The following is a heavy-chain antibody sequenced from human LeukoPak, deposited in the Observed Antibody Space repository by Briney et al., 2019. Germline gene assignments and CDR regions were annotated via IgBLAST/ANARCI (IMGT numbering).Heavy chain of an antibody. V-gene: IGHV1-8*01. D-gene: IGHD5-12*01. CDR2: MNPNSGNT. Sequence: ASVKVSCKASGYTFTSYDINWVRQATGQGLEWMGWMNPNSGNTGYAQKFQGRVTMTRNTSISTAYMELSSLRSEDTAVYCCARGRDIVAPVDYWGQGTLVTVSS. J-gene: IGHJ4*02. CDR1: GYTFTSYD. CDR3: ARGRDIVAPVDY.